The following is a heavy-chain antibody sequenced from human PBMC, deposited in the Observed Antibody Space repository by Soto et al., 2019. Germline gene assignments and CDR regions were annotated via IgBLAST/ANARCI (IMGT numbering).Heavy chain of an antibody. CDR1: GGTFSTYT. Sequence: SVKVSGKASGGTFSTYTITWVRQAPGQGLEWMGRIIPIIGIINYAQKFQGRVTISADKFTGTAYMELTGLRSDDTAVYYCAGDPDSHYNDSHASSYPWGQGTLVTVSS. J-gene: IGHJ5*02. CDR2: IIPIIGII. CDR3: AGDPDSHYNDSHASSYP. V-gene: IGHV1-69*04. D-gene: IGHD4-4*01.